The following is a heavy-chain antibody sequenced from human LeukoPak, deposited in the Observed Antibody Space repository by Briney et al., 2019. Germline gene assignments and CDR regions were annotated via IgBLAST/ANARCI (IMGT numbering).Heavy chain of an antibody. J-gene: IGHJ4*02. V-gene: IGHV3-23*01. D-gene: IGHD6-19*01. CDR3: ARLGDSSGWSFDY. CDR1: GFSFNTYS. CDR2: INDDTP. Sequence: GGSLRLSCTTSGFSFNTYSMSWVRQAPGKGLEWVSAINDDTPYYTDSVKGRFTVSRDNSKNTLYLQMNSLRAEDTAVYYCARLGDSSGWSFDYWGQGTLVTVSS.